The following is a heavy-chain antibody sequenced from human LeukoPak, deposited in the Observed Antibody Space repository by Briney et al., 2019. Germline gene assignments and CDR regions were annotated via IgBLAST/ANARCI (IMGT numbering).Heavy chain of an antibody. D-gene: IGHD4-11*01. V-gene: IGHV3-66*01. CDR2: IYSGGST. CDR3: ARSYSNHLFGMDV. CDR1: GFIVSSYY. Sequence: GGSLRLSCVASGFIVSSYYMTWVRQAPGKGLEWVSVIYSGGSTYYADSVKGRVAISRDNSKNTAFLQMSSVRAEDTAVYYCARSYSNHLFGMDVWGQGTTVTVT. J-gene: IGHJ6*02.